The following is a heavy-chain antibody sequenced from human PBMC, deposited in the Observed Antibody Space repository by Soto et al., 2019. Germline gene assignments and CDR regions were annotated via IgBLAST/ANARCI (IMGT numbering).Heavy chain of an antibody. CDR2: INYSGST. D-gene: IGHD5-18*01. J-gene: IGHJ4*02. CDR1: GCSISSGGYY. V-gene: IGHV4-31*03. Sequence: SLSLTCTVSGCSISSGGYYWSCIRQHPGKGLEWIGYINYSGSTYYNPSLKNRVTITVDTSKNQFSLELSSVTAADTAVYYSARAGYSYAHTNPLDYWGQGTLVTVPS. CDR3: ARAGYSYAHTNPLDY.